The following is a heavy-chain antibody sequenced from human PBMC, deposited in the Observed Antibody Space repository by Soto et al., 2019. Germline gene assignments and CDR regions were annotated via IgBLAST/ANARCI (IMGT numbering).Heavy chain of an antibody. CDR3: ARDYY. CDR2: ISYDGSNK. CDR1: GFTFSSYA. J-gene: IGHJ4*02. V-gene: IGHV3-30-3*01. Sequence: QVQLVESGEGVVQPGRSLRLSCAASGFTFSSYAIHWVRQAPGKGLEWVAVISYDGSNKYYADSVKGRFTISRDNSKNTLYLQMNSLRAEDTAVYYCARDYYWGQGTLVTVSS.